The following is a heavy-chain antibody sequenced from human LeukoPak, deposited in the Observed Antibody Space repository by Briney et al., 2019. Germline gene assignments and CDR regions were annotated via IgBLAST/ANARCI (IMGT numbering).Heavy chain of an antibody. J-gene: IGHJ3*02. D-gene: IGHD3-22*01. CDR1: GFTFSSYG. Sequence: GGSLRLSCAASGFTFSSYGMHWVRQAPGKGLEWVAFIRYDGSNKYYADSVKGRFTISRDNSKNTLYLQMNSLRAEDTAVYYCARDRDPGYNDSSGYRRVNAFDIWGQGTMVTVSS. CDR3: ARDRDPGYNDSSGYRRVNAFDI. CDR2: IRYDGSNK. V-gene: IGHV3-30*02.